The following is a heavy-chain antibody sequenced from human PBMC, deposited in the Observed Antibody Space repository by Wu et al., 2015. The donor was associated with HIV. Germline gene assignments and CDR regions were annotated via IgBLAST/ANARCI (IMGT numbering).Heavy chain of an antibody. J-gene: IGHJ6*04. CDR3: ARDNGSILEAVGRGKGNGSGRR. Sequence: QVYLVQSGAEVKKPGSSVRLSCKASGFPFTSYSMNWVRQAPGQGLEWMGIINPSRGDTNYAQKFQGRLTITRDTSTYTVYMDLSSLRSEDTAIYYCARDNGSILEAVGRGKGNGSGRRGAKGTTVTVSS. D-gene: IGHD2-15*01. CDR1: GFPFTSYS. V-gene: IGHV1-46*01. CDR2: INPSRGDT.